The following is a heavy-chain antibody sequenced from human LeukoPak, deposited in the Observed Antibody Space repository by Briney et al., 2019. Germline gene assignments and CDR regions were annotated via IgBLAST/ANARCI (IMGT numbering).Heavy chain of an antibody. V-gene: IGHV4-61*02. CDR2: IYTSGST. Sequence: PSQTLSLTCTVSGGSISSGSYYWSWIRQPAGKGLEWIGRIYTSGSTNYNPSLKSRVTISVDTSKNQFSLKLSSVTAADTAVYYCARLHLDFESRAGTASDIWGQGTMVTVSS. J-gene: IGHJ3*02. D-gene: IGHD1-1*01. CDR1: GGSISSGSYY. CDR3: ARLHLDFESRAGTASDI.